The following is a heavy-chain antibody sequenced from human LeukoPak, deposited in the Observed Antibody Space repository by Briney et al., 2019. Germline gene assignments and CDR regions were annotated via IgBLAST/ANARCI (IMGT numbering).Heavy chain of an antibody. V-gene: IGHV3-23*01. J-gene: IGHJ4*02. CDR1: GFTFSSYG. CDR2: ISGPGAST. D-gene: IGHD6-19*01. CDR3: VKDLQGIAVPGLWDH. Sequence: QPGGSLRLSCEASGFTFSSYGMSWVRQAPGKGLEWVSGISGPGASTYYADSVKGRFTISRDNSKNTLYLQMNSLRAEDTAVYYCVKDLQGIAVPGLWDHWGQGTLVTVSS.